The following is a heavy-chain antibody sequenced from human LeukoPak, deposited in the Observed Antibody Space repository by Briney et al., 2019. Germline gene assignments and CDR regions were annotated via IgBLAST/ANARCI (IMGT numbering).Heavy chain of an antibody. V-gene: IGHV1-2*06. Sequence: ASVKVSCKTSGFSFTGYYLQWVRQAPGQGLEWMGRINPDSGGTNYAQKFRGRVTMTRDTSINTAYLDLKSLRSDDTAVYYCARGGRGDAYSDYWGQGTLVIVSS. CDR3: ARGGRGDAYSDY. J-gene: IGHJ4*02. D-gene: IGHD5-24*01. CDR1: GFSFTGYY. CDR2: INPDSGGT.